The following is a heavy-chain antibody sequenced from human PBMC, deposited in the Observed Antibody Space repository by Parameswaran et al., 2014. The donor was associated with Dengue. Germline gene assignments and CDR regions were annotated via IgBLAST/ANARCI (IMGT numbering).Heavy chain of an antibody. CDR3: ARVRETVGTVDP. V-gene: IGHV3-53*04. D-gene: IGHD4-23*01. J-gene: IGHJ5*02. Sequence: RWIRQPPGKGLELVSIIYSDVNTYYANSVKGRFTISRHTSKNMLYLQMNSLRVEDTAVYYCARVRETVGTVDPWGQGTLVTVSS. CDR2: IYSDVNT.